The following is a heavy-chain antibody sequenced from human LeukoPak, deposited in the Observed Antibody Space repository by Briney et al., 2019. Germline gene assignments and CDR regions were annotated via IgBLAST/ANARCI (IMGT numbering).Heavy chain of an antibody. CDR1: SDSISSYY. J-gene: IGHJ4*02. CDR2: IYYSGST. V-gene: IGHV4-59*01. CDR3: ARGTPLRVLDY. Sequence: SETLSLTCTVSSDSISSYYWSWIRQPPGKGLDWIGYIYYSGSTNYNPSLKSRVTISVDASKNQFSLNLTSVTAADTAVYFCARGTPLRVLDYWGQGILVTVSS. D-gene: IGHD1/OR15-1a*01.